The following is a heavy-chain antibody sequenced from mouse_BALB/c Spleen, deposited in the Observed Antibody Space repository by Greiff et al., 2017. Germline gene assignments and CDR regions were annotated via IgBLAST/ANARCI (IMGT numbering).Heavy chain of an antibody. CDR2: ISSGSSTI. V-gene: IGHV5-17*02. CDR1: GFTFSSFG. CDR3: ARRCDY. Sequence: EVQGVESGGGLVQPGGSRKLSCAASGFTFSSFGMHWVRQAPEKGLEWVAYISSGSSTIYYADTVKGRFTISRDKPKNTLFLQMTSLRSEDTAMYYCARRCDYWGKGTTLTVSS. J-gene: IGHJ2*01.